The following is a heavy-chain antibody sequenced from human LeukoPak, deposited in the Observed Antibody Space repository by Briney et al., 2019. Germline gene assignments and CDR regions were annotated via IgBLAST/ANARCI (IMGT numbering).Heavy chain of an antibody. CDR2: IYYSGST. Sequence: SETLSLTCTVSGGSISSSSYYWGWIRQPPGKGLEWIGSIYYSGSTYYNPSLKSRVTISVDTSKNQFSLKLSSVTAADTAVYYCARVNPDTAMDRSHFFDYWGQGTLVTVSS. CDR1: GGSISSSSYY. V-gene: IGHV4-39*07. CDR3: ARVNPDTAMDRSHFFDY. J-gene: IGHJ4*02. D-gene: IGHD5-18*01.